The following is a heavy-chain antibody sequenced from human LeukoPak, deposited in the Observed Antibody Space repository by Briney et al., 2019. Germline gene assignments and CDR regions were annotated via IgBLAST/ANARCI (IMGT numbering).Heavy chain of an antibody. D-gene: IGHD2-2*01. Sequence: GGSLRLPCAASGFTFSSYAMSWVRQAPGKGLEWVSAISGSGGSTYYADSVKGRFTISRDNSKNTLYLQMNSLRAEDTAVYYCARDPSYCSSTNCYVGSPLYYYYPMDVWGQGTTVTVSS. V-gene: IGHV3-23*01. CDR3: ARDPSYCSSTNCYVGSPLYYYYPMDV. CDR2: ISGSGGST. J-gene: IGHJ6*02. CDR1: GFTFSSYA.